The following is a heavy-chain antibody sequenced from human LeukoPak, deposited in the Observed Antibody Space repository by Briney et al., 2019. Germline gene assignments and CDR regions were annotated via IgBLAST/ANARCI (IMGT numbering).Heavy chain of an antibody. CDR2: INHSGST. D-gene: IGHD5-24*01. Sequence: SETLSLTCAVYGGSFSGYYWSWIRQPPGKGLEWIGEINHSGSTNYNPSLKSRVTISVDTSKNQFSLKLSSVTAADTAVYYCARGSLRDGYNSNTRWFDPWGQGTLVTVSS. CDR3: ARGSLRDGYNSNTRWFDP. CDR1: GGSFSGYY. V-gene: IGHV4-34*01. J-gene: IGHJ5*02.